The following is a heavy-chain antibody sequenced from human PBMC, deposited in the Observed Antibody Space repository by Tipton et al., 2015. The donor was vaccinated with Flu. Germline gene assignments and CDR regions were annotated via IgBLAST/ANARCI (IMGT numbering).Heavy chain of an antibody. D-gene: IGHD2-15*01. CDR2: IYTSGST. Sequence: TLSLTCTVSGGSISSYYWSWIRQPPGKGLEWIGRIYTSGSTTYNPSLKSRVTISIDTSKNQFSLKLSSVTAADTAVYYCARDYCSGGICYPDYWGQGTLVAVSS. CDR3: ARDYCSGGICYPDY. J-gene: IGHJ4*02. CDR1: GGSISSYY. V-gene: IGHV4-4*08.